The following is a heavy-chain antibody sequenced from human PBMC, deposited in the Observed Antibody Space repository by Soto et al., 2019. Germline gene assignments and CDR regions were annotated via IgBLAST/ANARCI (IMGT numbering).Heavy chain of an antibody. J-gene: IGHJ6*02. D-gene: IGHD4-4*01. CDR3: ARHGYSNYDYYYYYGMDV. CDR2: IDPSDSYT. Sequence: PGESLKIPCKGSGYSFTSYWISWVRQMPGKGLEWMGRIDPSDSYTNYSPSFQGHVTISADKSISTAYLQWSSLKASDTAMYYCARHGYSNYDYYYYYGMDVWGQGTTVTVSS. CDR1: GYSFTSYW. V-gene: IGHV5-10-1*01.